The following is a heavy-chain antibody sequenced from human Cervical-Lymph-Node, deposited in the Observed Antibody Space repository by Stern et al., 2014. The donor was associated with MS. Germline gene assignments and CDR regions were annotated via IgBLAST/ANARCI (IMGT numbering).Heavy chain of an antibody. Sequence: VQLLESGGGLVQPGGSLRLSCAASGFTFSSYAMSWVRQAPGQGLDWVSSNRGSRSDTYCTDSVKGGFTISRDNSKNTLNLQMNSLRSEDTPVYYCAKSAVSDWYYFDYWGQGTLVTVSS. D-gene: IGHD2-21*01. V-gene: IGHV3-23*01. CDR2: NRGSRSDT. J-gene: IGHJ4*02. CDR1: GFTFSSYA. CDR3: AKSAVSDWYYFDY.